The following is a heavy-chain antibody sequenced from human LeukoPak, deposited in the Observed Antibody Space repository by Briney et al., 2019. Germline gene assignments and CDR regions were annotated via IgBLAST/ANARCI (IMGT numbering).Heavy chain of an antibody. V-gene: IGHV4-39*01. CDR2: IYYSGST. Sequence: PSETLSLTCTVSGGSISSSSYYWGWIRQPPGRGLEWIGSIYYSGSTYYNPSLKSRVTISVDTSKNQVSLKLSSVTAADTAVYYCANGRDGYNPNWGQGTLVTVSS. D-gene: IGHD5-24*01. CDR3: ANGRDGYNPN. CDR1: GGSISSSSYY. J-gene: IGHJ4*02.